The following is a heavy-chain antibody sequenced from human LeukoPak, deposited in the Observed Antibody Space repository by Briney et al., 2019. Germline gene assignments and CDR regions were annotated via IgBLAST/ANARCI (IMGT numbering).Heavy chain of an antibody. Sequence: PSETLSLTCTVSGDSMSSHYWSWIRQSPRKGLEWIGYISYSGRTNYNPSLKSRVTISIDTSRNQFSLKLSSVIAADTAVYYYARTSTDYYFFDFWGQGTLVTVSS. CDR1: GDSMSSHY. CDR2: ISYSGRT. J-gene: IGHJ4*02. V-gene: IGHV4-59*11. D-gene: IGHD3-9*01. CDR3: ARTSTDYYFFDF.